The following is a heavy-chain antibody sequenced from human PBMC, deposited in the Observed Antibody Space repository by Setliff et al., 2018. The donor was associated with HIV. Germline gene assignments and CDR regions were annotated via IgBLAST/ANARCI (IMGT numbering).Heavy chain of an antibody. CDR1: GSSISSRSYY. CDR2: IYYRGST. J-gene: IGHJ6*02. CDR3: ARDSKDILTGYPYYYYGMDV. D-gene: IGHD3-9*01. Sequence: PSATLSLTCTVSGSSISSRSYYWGWIRQPPGKGLEWIGSIYYRGSTYCNPSLKSRVTISVDTSKNQFSLKLSSVIAADTAVYYCARDSKDILTGYPYYYYGMDVGGQGTTVTVSS. V-gene: IGHV4-39*07.